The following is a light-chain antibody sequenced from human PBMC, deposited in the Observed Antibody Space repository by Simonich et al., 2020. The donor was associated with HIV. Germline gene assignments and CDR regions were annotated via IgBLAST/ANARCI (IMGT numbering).Light chain of an antibody. J-gene: IGKJ1*01. CDR2: WAS. Sequence: DIVMTQSPDSLAVSLGERATINCKSSQSVLYSSNNKKYLAWYQQKPGQPPKLPIYWASTRESGVPDRFSGSGSGTDFTLTISSLQAEDVAVYYCQQYYSSPRTFGQGTKVEIK. CDR3: QQYYSSPRT. CDR1: QSVLYSSNNKKY. V-gene: IGKV4-1*01.